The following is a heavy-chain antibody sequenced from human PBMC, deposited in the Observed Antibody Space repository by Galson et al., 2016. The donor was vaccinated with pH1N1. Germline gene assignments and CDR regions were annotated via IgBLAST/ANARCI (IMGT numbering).Heavy chain of an antibody. D-gene: IGHD3-22*01. CDR3: ATRRGKDYSDRGGYLAY. CDR1: GGTFTFYA. Sequence: SVKVSCKASGGTFTFYAFTWVRQAPGQGLGWMGGTIPVFGAPTYAQKFQGRVTITTDDSTRTAYMELRSLRSEDTAVYYCATRRGKDYSDRGGYLAYWGQGTLVTVSS. CDR2: TIPVFGAP. J-gene: IGHJ4*02. V-gene: IGHV1-69*05.